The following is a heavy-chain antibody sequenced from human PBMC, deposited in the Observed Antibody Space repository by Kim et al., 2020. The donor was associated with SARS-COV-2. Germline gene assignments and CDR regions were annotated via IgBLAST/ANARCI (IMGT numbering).Heavy chain of an antibody. CDR2: ISDSGDTT. CDR3: AKDRWGGAHSSSGLEY. V-gene: IGHV3-23*01. J-gene: IGHJ4*02. CDR1: GFPFSSYA. D-gene: IGHD6-6*01. Sequence: GGSLRLSCAASGFPFSSYAMSWVRQTPGKGLEWVCSISDSGDTTYYADSVKGRFTISKDNSKNTLDLQMNSLRAEDTAVYYCAKDRWGGAHSSSGLEYWGRGALVTVSS.